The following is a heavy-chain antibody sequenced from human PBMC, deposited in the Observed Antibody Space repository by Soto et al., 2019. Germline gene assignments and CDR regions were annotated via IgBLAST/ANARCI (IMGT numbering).Heavy chain of an antibody. CDR1: GGSISSYY. J-gene: IGHJ4*02. CDR2: IYYSGST. D-gene: IGHD5-12*01. Sequence: SETLSLTCTVSGGSISSYYWSWIRQPPGKGLEWIGYIYYSGSTNYNPSLKSRVTISVDTSKNQFSLKLSSVTAADTAVYCCARALNGYNYRYFDYWGQGTLVTVSS. V-gene: IGHV4-59*01. CDR3: ARALNGYNYRYFDY.